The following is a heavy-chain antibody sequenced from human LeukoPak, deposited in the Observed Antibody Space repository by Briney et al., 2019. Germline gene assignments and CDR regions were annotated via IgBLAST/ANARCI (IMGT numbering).Heavy chain of an antibody. Sequence: PSETLSLTCTVSGGSISSYYWSWIRQPPGKGLEWIGYIYYSGSTNYNPSLKSRVTISVDTSKNQFSLKLSSVTAADTAVYYCARDQYSYAHAAHWGQGTLVTVSS. J-gene: IGHJ4*02. CDR3: ARDQYSYAHAAH. CDR1: GGSISSYY. V-gene: IGHV4-59*01. D-gene: IGHD5-18*01. CDR2: IYYSGST.